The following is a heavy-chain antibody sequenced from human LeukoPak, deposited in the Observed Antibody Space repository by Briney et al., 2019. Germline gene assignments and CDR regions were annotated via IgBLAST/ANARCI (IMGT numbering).Heavy chain of an antibody. J-gene: IGHJ3*01. CDR1: GFTFSSYG. CDR3: AREGGLYYYDSSGYYS. D-gene: IGHD3-22*01. Sequence: GGSLRLSCAASGFTFSSYGMHWVRQAPGKGLEWVAFIRYDGSNKYYADSVKGRFTISRDNSKNTLCLQMNSLRAEDTAVYYCAREGGLYYYDSSGYYSWGQGTMVTVSS. V-gene: IGHV3-30*02. CDR2: IRYDGSNK.